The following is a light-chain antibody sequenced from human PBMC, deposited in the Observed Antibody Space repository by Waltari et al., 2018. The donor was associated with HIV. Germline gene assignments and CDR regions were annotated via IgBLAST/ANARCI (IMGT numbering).Light chain of an antibody. Sequence: DIVLTQSPATLSLPPGERATLHCRASQSVSSYLAWYQQKPGQAPRLLIYDSSNRATGIPAMFSGSGSGTNFTLTISSLEPEDFAVYYCQQRSNWPPLTFGGGTKVEIK. CDR1: QSVSSY. J-gene: IGKJ4*01. CDR3: QQRSNWPPLT. V-gene: IGKV3-11*01. CDR2: DSS.